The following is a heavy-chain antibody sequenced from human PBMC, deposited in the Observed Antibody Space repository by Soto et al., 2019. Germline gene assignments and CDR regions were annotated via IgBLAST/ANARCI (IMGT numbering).Heavy chain of an antibody. CDR2: IYYSGST. CDR1: GGSISSGGCY. CDR3: ARHCGSGEYNWFDP. J-gene: IGHJ5*02. V-gene: IGHV4-31*03. D-gene: IGHD3-10*01. Sequence: QVQLQESGPGLVKPSQTLSLTCTVSGGSISSGGCYWSWIRQHPGKGLEWIGYIYYSGSTYYSPSLKSRVTISVGTSKNQFSLKLSSVTAADTAVYYCARHCGSGEYNWFDPWGQGTLVTVSS.